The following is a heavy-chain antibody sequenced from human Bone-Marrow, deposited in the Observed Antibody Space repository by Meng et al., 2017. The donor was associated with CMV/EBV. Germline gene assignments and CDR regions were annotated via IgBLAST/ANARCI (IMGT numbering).Heavy chain of an antibody. J-gene: IGHJ6*02. CDR2: TYYRSKWYN. D-gene: IGHD3-22*01. Sequence: SQTLSLTCAISGDSVSSNSAAWNWIRQSPSRGLEWLGRTYYRSKWYNDYAISVKSRITINPDTSKNQFPLQLNSVTPEDTAVYYCARDYYDSGGYYYTEGYYHGLDVWGQGTTVTVSS. CDR3: ARDYYDSGGYYYTEGYYHGLDV. V-gene: IGHV6-1*01. CDR1: GDSVSSNSAA.